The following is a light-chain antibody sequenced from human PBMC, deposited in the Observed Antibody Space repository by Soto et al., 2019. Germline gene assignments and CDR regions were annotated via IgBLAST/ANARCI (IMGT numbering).Light chain of an antibody. Sequence: DIQMTQSPSTLSASVGDRVTITCRASQSISICLAWYQQKPGKAPKVLIFHASTLQSGVPSRFSGGGSGTEFTLTITILQPDDFATYYCQEYNTYSRTFGQGTKVEVQ. CDR2: HAS. CDR3: QEYNTYSRT. V-gene: IGKV1-5*01. J-gene: IGKJ1*01. CDR1: QSISIC.